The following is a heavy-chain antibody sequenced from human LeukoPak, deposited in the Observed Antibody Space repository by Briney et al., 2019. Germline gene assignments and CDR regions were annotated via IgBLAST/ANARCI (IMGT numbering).Heavy chain of an antibody. Sequence: GGSLRLSCAVSGFTVSYNYMSWVRQAPGKGLEWVSVIYSGGSTYYADSVKGRFTISRDNSKNTLFLQMNSLRAEDTAVYYCARDALGNNDTSGYLGYWGQGTLVTVSS. J-gene: IGHJ4*02. D-gene: IGHD3-22*01. V-gene: IGHV3-53*01. CDR3: ARDALGNNDTSGYLGY. CDR2: IYSGGST. CDR1: GFTVSYNY.